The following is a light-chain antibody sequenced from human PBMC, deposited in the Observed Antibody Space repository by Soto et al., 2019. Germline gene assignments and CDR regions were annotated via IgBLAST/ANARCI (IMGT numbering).Light chain of an antibody. CDR3: QQYGDSVHT. CDR1: ESVNSAY. J-gene: IGKJ4*01. V-gene: IGKV3-20*01. Sequence: EIVLTQSPGTLSLSPGERATLSCRASESVNSAYLAWYQHRPAQAPRLLIYGASSRASGIPDRFSGSGSGTDFTLTISRLEPEDFAVYYCQQYGDSVHTFGGGTKVDIK. CDR2: GAS.